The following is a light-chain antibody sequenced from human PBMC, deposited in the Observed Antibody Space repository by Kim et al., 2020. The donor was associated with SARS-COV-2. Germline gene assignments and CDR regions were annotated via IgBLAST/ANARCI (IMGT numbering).Light chain of an antibody. CDR2: GKN. J-gene: IGLJ2*01. V-gene: IGLV3-19*01. CDR1: SLRSYY. CDR3: KSRDSSGNHLDV. Sequence: SSALTQDPAVSVALGQTVRITCQGDSLRSYYASWYQQKPGQAPVLVIYGKNNRPSGIPDRFSGSSSGNTASLTITGAEAEDEADYYCKSRDSSGNHLDVF.